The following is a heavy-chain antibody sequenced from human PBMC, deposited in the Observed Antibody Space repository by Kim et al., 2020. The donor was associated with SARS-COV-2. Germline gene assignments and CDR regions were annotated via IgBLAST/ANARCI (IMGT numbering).Heavy chain of an antibody. CDR1: GGSINNNNYY. V-gene: IGHV4-39*01. Sequence: SETLSLTCTVSGGSINNNNYYWGWIRQSPGKGLEWIGSIYYSGSIYYNPSVKSRVTISVDTSKSQFSLNLSSVTAADTAVYYCARHRAGTYYRLRCDCCDPGGQGPLVTVFS. CDR2: IYYSGSI. J-gene: IGHJ5*02. D-gene: IGHD1-26*01. CDR3: ARHRAGTYYRLRCDCCDP.